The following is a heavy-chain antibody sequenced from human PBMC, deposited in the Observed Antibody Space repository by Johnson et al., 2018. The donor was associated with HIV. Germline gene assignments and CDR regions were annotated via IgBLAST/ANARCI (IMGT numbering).Heavy chain of an antibody. CDR1: GFTFSSYD. J-gene: IGHJ3*02. CDR2: IGTAGDT. Sequence: VQLVESGGGLVQPGGSLRLSCAASGFTFSSYDMHWVRQATGKGLEWVSAIGTAGDTYYPGSVKGRFTISRENAKNSLYLQVNSLRAEDTALDYCARRGWELWTTQNAFDIWGQGTMVTVSS. D-gene: IGHD1-26*01. CDR3: ARRGWELWTTQNAFDI. V-gene: IGHV3-13*01.